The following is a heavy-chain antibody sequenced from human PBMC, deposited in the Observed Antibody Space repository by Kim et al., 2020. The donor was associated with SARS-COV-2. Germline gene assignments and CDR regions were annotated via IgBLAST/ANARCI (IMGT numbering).Heavy chain of an antibody. D-gene: IGHD3-22*01. V-gene: IGHV3-33*05. J-gene: IGHJ3*02. CDR2: ISYGGSNK. CDR1: GFTFSSYG. Sequence: GGSLRLSCAASGFTFSSYGMHWVRQAPGKGLEWVAVISYGGSNKYYADSVKGRFTISRDNSKNTLYLQMNSLRAEDTAVYYCARGTYYYDSSGHSLDAFDIWGQGTMVTVSS. CDR3: ARGTYYYDSSGHSLDAFDI.